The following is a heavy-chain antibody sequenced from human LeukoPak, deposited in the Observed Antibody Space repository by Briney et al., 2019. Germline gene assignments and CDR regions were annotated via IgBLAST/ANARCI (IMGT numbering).Heavy chain of an antibody. D-gene: IGHD4-11*01. V-gene: IGHV1-8*01. CDR1: GYTFTSYD. CDR2: MNPNSGNT. Sequence: ASVKVSCKASGYTFTSYDINWVRQAPGQGLEWMGWMNPNSGNTGYAQKFQGRVTMTRNTSISTAYMELSSLRSEDTAVYYCARGPTGQKGPYYMDVWGKGTTVTVSS. J-gene: IGHJ6*03. CDR3: ARGPTGQKGPYYMDV.